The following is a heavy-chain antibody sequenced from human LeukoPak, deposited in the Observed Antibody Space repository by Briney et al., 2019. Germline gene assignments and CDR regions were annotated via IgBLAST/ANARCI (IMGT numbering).Heavy chain of an antibody. CDR3: ARSGGWRPYYFGY. CDR1: GGSISSSSYY. CDR2: IYYSGST. V-gene: IGHV4-39*07. Sequence: SETLSLTCTVSGGSISSSSYYWGWIRQPPGKGLEWIGSIYYSGSTYYNPSLKSRVTISVDTSKNQFSLKPSSVTAADTAVYYCARSGGWRPYYFGYWGQGTLVTVSS. J-gene: IGHJ4*02. D-gene: IGHD6-19*01.